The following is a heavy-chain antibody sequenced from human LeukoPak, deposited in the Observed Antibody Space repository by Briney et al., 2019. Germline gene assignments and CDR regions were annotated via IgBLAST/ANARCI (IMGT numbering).Heavy chain of an antibody. J-gene: IGHJ4*02. CDR3: ARENNYFDY. V-gene: IGHV4-59*01. CDR2: IYYSGST. Sequence: SETLSLTCTVSGDSISSYYWTWIRQPPGKGLEWIGYIYYSGSTNYNPSLKSRVTISVDTFKNQFSLKLNSVTAADTAVYYCARENNYFDYWGQGTLVTVSS. CDR1: GDSISSYY.